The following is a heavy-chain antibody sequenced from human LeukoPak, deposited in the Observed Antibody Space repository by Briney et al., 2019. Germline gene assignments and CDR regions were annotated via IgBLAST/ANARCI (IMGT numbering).Heavy chain of an antibody. D-gene: IGHD1-14*01. CDR3: ARAPPKGITPGYFGY. V-gene: IGHV3-66*01. CDR2: IYAGGTT. J-gene: IGHJ4*02. Sequence: GGSLRLSCAASGFTLSPYAMTWVRQAPGKGLDWVSVIYAGGTTSYADSVKGRFTISRDNSKNTLYLQMNSVRAEDTAVYYCARAPPKGITPGYFGYWGQGTLVTVSS. CDR1: GFTLSPYA.